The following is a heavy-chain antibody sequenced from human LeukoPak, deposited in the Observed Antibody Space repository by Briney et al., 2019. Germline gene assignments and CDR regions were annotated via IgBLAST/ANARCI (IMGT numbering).Heavy chain of an antibody. CDR1: GGSFSGYY. Sequence: SETLSLTCAVYGGSFSGYYWSWIRQPPGKGLEWIGEINHSGSTNYNPSLKSRVTISVDTSKNQFSLKLSSVTAADTAVYYCARGPKTAVTGYFDYWGQGTLVTVSS. V-gene: IGHV4-34*01. CDR2: INHSGST. J-gene: IGHJ4*02. CDR3: ARGPKTAVTGYFDY. D-gene: IGHD6-13*01.